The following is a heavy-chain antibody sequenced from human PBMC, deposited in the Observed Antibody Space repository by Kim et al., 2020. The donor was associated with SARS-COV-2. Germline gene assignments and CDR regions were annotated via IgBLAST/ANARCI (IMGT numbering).Heavy chain of an antibody. V-gene: IGHV1-24*01. CDR1: GYTLTELS. CDR3: ATAHPIRIVVVITPKNAFDI. Sequence: ASVKVSCKVSGYTLTELSMHWVRQAPRKGLEWMGGFDPEDGETIYAQKFQGRVTMTEDTSTDTAYMELSSLRSEDTAVYYCATAHPIRIVVVITPKNAFDIWGQGTMVTVSS. CDR2: FDPEDGET. J-gene: IGHJ3*02. D-gene: IGHD3-22*01.